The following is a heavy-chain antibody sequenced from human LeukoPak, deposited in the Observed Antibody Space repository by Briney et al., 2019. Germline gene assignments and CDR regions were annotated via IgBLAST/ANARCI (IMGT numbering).Heavy chain of an antibody. Sequence: ASVKVSCKASGYTLTSYGISWVRQARGQGLEWMGWISAYNGNTNYAQKFQGRVTITRNTSISTAYMELSSLRSEDTAVYYCARGYLSDYWGQGTLVTVSS. D-gene: IGHD2-2*01. CDR3: ARGYLSDY. CDR1: GYTLTSYG. J-gene: IGHJ4*02. CDR2: ISAYNGNT. V-gene: IGHV1-18*01.